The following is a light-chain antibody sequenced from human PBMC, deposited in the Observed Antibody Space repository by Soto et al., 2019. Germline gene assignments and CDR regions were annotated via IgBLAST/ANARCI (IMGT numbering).Light chain of an antibody. Sequence: EIVMTQSPATLSVSPGERATLSCMASQSIRSNLGWYQQNPGQAPRLLIYGASTRATGVPARFSGSGSGTEFTLTISSLQSEDSAVYYWQQYHNWPPFTFGQGTRLEIK. J-gene: IGKJ5*01. CDR1: QSIRSN. CDR3: QQYHNWPPFT. CDR2: GAS. V-gene: IGKV3-15*01.